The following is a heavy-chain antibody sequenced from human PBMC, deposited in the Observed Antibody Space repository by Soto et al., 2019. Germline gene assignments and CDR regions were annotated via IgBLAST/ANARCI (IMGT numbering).Heavy chain of an antibody. D-gene: IGHD3-3*01. Sequence: SVKVSCKASGGTFSSYAISWVRQAPGQGLEWMGGIIPIFGTANYAQKFQGRVTITADKSTSTAYMELSSLRSEDTAVYYCARENDFWSGYANSGVFDYWGQGTLVTVPS. CDR1: GGTFSSYA. J-gene: IGHJ4*02. CDR2: IIPIFGTA. CDR3: ARENDFWSGYANSGVFDY. V-gene: IGHV1-69*06.